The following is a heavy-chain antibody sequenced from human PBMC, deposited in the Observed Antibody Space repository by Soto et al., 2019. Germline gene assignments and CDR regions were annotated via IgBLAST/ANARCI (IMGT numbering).Heavy chain of an antibody. Sequence: EVQLVESGGGLVKPGGSLRLSCAASGFTFSSYSMNWVRQAPGKGLEWVSSISSSSSYIYYADSVKGRFTISRDNAENSLYLQMNSLGAEDTAVYYCAGSSWYPGAAFDIWGQGTMVTVSS. D-gene: IGHD6-13*01. CDR1: GFTFSSYS. CDR2: ISSSSSYI. J-gene: IGHJ3*02. CDR3: AGSSWYPGAAFDI. V-gene: IGHV3-21*01.